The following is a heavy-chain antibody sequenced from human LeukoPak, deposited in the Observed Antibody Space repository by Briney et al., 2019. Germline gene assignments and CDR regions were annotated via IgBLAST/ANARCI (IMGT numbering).Heavy chain of an antibody. V-gene: IGHV1-2*02. D-gene: IGHD6-13*01. Sequence: ASVKVFCKASGYTFTGYYMHWVRQAPGQGLEWMGWINPNSGGTNYAQKFQGRVTMTRDTSISTAYMELSRLRSDDTAVYYCARSSGYSSSWNYYYYMDVWGKGTTVTVSS. J-gene: IGHJ6*03. CDR2: INPNSGGT. CDR3: ARSSGYSSSWNYYYYMDV. CDR1: GYTFTGYY.